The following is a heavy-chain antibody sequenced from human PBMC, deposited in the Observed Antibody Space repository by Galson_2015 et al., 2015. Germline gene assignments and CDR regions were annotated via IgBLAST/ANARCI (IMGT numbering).Heavy chain of an antibody. CDR1: GFTVATHY. CDR3: ARAPLGDYGDSLDF. CDR2: VYSDGSS. J-gene: IGHJ4*02. D-gene: IGHD4-17*01. V-gene: IGHV3-53*01. Sequence: SLRLSCAAPGFTVATHYMSWVRQAPGKGLEWVSVVYSDGSSFYGDSVTGRFAISRDSSRNALYLQMNSPRAEDTAVYYCARAPLGDYGDSLDFWGQGALVTVSS.